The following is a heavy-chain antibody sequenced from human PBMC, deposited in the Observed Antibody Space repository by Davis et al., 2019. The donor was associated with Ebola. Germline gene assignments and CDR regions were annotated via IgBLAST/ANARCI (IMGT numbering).Heavy chain of an antibody. J-gene: IGHJ4*02. CDR2: IYSGGST. D-gene: IGHD1-26*01. CDR3: ARGVGKTAPDY. CDR1: GVTVSSNY. Sequence: PGGSLRLSCAASGVTVSSNYMSWVRQAPGKGLEWVSVIYSGGSTYYADSVKGRFTISRHNSKNTLYLQMNSLRAEDTAVYYCARGVGKTAPDYWGQGTLVTVSS. V-gene: IGHV3-53*01.